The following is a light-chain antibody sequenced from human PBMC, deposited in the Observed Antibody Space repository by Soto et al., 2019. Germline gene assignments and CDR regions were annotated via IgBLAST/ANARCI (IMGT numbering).Light chain of an antibody. V-gene: IGLV4-69*01. CDR1: RGHRSYA. CDR3: QTWGTGIHYV. CDR2: LNSDGSH. Sequence: QSVLTQSPAASASLGASVKLTCTLSRGHRSYAIAWHQQQPEKGPRYLMKLNSDGSHSQGYGIPDRFSGSSSGAERYLTISSLQSEDEADYYCQTWGTGIHYVFGTGTKLTVL. J-gene: IGLJ1*01.